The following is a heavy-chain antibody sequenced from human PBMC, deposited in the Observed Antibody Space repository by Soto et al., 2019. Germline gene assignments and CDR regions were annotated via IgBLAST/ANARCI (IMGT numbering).Heavy chain of an antibody. CDR3: ARVDRGSSLFYYYYGMDV. CDR1: GFTFSSFG. CDR2: IWYDGNSK. J-gene: IGHJ6*02. V-gene: IGHV3-33*01. Sequence: GGSLRLSCAASGFTFSSFGMYWVRQAPGKGLEWVALIWYDGNSKYYADSVKGRFTISRDNSKNTLYLQMDSLKAEDTAVYYCARVDRGSSLFYYYYGMDVWGQGTTVTVSS. D-gene: IGHD6-6*01.